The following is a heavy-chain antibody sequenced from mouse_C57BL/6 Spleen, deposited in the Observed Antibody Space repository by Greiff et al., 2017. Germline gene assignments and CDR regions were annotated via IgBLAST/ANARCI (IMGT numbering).Heavy chain of an antibody. CDR1: GFTFSSYA. J-gene: IGHJ1*03. D-gene: IGHD4-1*01. Sequence: EVQGVESGGGLVKPGGSLKLSCAASGFTFSSYAMSWVRQTPEKRLEWVATISDGGSYTYYPDNVKGRFTISRDNAKNNLYLQMSHLKSEDTAMYYCAREGDLGRRWYCDVWGTGTTVTVSS. CDR2: ISDGGSYT. CDR3: AREGDLGRRWYCDV. V-gene: IGHV5-4*01.